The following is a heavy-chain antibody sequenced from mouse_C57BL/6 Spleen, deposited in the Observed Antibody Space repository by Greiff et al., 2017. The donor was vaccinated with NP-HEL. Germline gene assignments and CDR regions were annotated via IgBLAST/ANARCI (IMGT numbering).Heavy chain of an antibody. V-gene: IGHV1-69*01. J-gene: IGHJ2*01. Sequence: QVQLKQPGAELVMPGASVKLSCKASGYTFTSYWMHWVKQRPGQGLEWIGEIDPSDSYTNYNQKFKGKSTLTVDKSSSTAYMQLSSLTSEDSAVYYCARSGDYDERGFDYWGQGTTLTVSS. CDR1: GYTFTSYW. CDR2: IDPSDSYT. CDR3: ARSGDYDERGFDY. D-gene: IGHD2-4*01.